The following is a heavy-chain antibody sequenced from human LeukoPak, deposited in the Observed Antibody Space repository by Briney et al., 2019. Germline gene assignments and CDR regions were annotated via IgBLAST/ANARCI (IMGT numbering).Heavy chain of an antibody. CDR3: ARGRGSTSRIFDY. D-gene: IGHD2-2*01. CDR1: CGSISSYY. J-gene: IGHJ4*02. V-gene: IGHV4-59*01. CDR2: IYYSGST. Sequence: SETLSLICSVSCGSISSYYGSWIGQPPGKGLEGIGYIYYSGSTNYNPSVKTRVTISVDTSQNQFSLKLSSVSAADTAVYYCARGRGSTSRIFDYWGQGTLVTVSS.